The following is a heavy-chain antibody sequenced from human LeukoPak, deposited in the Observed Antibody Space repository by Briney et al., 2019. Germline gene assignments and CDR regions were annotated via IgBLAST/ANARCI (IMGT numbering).Heavy chain of an antibody. J-gene: IGHJ4*02. CDR2: MQYSGTT. V-gene: IGHV4-59*01. Sequence: SETLSLTCSVSGASISSYYWSWIRQPPGKGLEWIGYMQYSGTTNYNPSLKSRVTISVDTSKNQFSLKLTSVTAADTAVYYCARGDYYYDSSGYYYAGSDYWGQGTLVTVS. CDR3: ARGDYYYDSSGYYYAGSDY. CDR1: GASISSYY. D-gene: IGHD3-22*01.